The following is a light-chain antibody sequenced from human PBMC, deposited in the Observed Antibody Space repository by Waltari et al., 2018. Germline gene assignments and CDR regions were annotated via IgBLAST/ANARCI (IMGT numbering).Light chain of an antibody. V-gene: IGKV1-39*01. Sequence: DIQMTQSPPSLSASVGDRVTITCRPTQSISTSLNWYQQKPGKAPNRLIYGASSLERGVPSRFSGSGSGTDFTLTISSLHPEDFATYYCQQSYTTPFTFGPGTKVDLK. CDR3: QQSYTTPFT. J-gene: IGKJ3*01. CDR2: GAS. CDR1: QSISTS.